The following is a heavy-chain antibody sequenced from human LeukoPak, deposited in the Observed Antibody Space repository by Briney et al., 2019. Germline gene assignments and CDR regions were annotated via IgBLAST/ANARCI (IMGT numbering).Heavy chain of an antibody. Sequence: GGSLRLSCAASRFTFSTYWMSWVRQAPGKGLEWVANIKQDGSEKYYVDSVKGRFTISRDNAKNSLYLQMNSLRAEDTAVYYCARDTYGSGSYYFDYWGRGTLVTVSS. J-gene: IGHJ4*02. V-gene: IGHV3-7*03. D-gene: IGHD3-10*01. CDR3: ARDTYGSGSYYFDY. CDR1: RFTFSTYW. CDR2: IKQDGSEK.